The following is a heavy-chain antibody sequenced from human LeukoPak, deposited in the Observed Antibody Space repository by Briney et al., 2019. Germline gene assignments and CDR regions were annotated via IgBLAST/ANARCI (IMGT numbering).Heavy chain of an antibody. CDR3: ARGGRATVVTHFDY. CDR2: IYYSGST. CDR1: GGSISSYY. Sequence: SETLSLTCTVSGGSISSYYWSWIRQPPGKGLEWTGYIYYSGSTNYNPSLKSRVTISVDTSKNQFSLKLSSVTAADTAVYYCARGGRATVVTHFDYWGQGTLVTVSS. J-gene: IGHJ4*02. V-gene: IGHV4-59*12. D-gene: IGHD4-23*01.